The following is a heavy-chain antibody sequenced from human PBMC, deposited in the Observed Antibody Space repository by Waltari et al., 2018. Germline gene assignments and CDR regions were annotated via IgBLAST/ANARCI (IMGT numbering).Heavy chain of an antibody. D-gene: IGHD4-17*01. V-gene: IGHV1-69*12. Sequence: QVQLVQSGAEVKKPGSSVKVSCKASGGTFSSYAISWVRQAPGQGLEWMGGIIPIFGTANYAQKFQGRVTITADESASTAYMELSSLRSEDTAVYYCARDHRTDELYGDYVPGWFDPWGQGTLVTVSS. J-gene: IGHJ5*02. CDR2: IIPIFGTA. CDR3: ARDHRTDELYGDYVPGWFDP. CDR1: GGTFSSYA.